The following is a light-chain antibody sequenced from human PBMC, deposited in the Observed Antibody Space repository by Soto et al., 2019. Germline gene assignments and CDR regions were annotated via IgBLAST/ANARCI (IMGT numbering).Light chain of an antibody. J-gene: IGKJ1*01. CDR2: GAS. V-gene: IGKV3-20*01. CDR3: QQYGSSPGT. CDR1: QSVSSSY. Sequence: EIVLTQSPGTPSLSPGERATLSFSASQSVSSSYLAWYQQKPGQAPRLLIYGASSRATGIPDRFSGSGSGTDFTLTISRLEPEDFAVYYCQQYGSSPGTFGQGTKVDIK.